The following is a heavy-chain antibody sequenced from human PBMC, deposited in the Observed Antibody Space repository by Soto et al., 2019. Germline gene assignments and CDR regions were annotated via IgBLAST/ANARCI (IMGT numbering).Heavy chain of an antibody. CDR3: ARSSHKESWFDP. CDR1: GGSVSNLY. D-gene: IGHD6-13*01. CDR2: IYSSGSA. J-gene: IGHJ5*02. V-gene: IGHV4-4*07. Sequence: SETLSLTCTVSGGSVSNLYWNWIRQPAGKGLEWIGRIYSSGSASYNPSLRSRVTMSVDTSKNQFSLKVNSVTAADTAVYYCARSSHKESWFDPWGQGTLVTVSS.